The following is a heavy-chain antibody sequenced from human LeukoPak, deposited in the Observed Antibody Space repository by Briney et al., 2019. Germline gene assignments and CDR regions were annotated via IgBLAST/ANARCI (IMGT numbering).Heavy chain of an antibody. D-gene: IGHD1-20*01. CDR2: IYYSGST. V-gene: IGHV4-59*01. J-gene: IGHJ6*02. CDR1: AGSISNYY. CDR3: ARDLTPYNWNDVQVRDYYYGMDV. Sequence: PSETLSLTCNVSAGSISNYYWTWIRQPPGEGLEWIGYIYYSGSTNYNPSLKSRVTISIDTSKNQFSLKLSSVTAADTAVYYCARDLTPYNWNDVQVRDYYYGMDVWGQGTTVTVSS.